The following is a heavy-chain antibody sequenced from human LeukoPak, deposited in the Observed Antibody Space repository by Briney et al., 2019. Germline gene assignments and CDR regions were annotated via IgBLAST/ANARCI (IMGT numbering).Heavy chain of an antibody. CDR1: GFTFSDYY. Sequence: GSLRLSCAASGFTFSDYYMSWIRPAPGKGLEWVSYISSSGSIIYYADSVKGRFTISRDNAKNSLNLQMNSLRAEDTAVYYCAREYSSGWAYYMDVWGKGATVTVSS. V-gene: IGHV3-11*04. D-gene: IGHD6-19*01. J-gene: IGHJ6*03. CDR2: ISSSGSII. CDR3: AREYSSGWAYYMDV.